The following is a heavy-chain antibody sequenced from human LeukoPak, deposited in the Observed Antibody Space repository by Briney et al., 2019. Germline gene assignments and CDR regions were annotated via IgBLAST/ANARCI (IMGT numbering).Heavy chain of an antibody. V-gene: IGHV3-30*14. CDR1: GFTFSSYA. CDR2: ISYDGSNK. D-gene: IGHD4-11*01. Sequence: GGSLRLSCAASGFTFSSYAMHWVRQAPGKGLEWVTVISYDGSNKYYADSVKGRFTISRDNSKNTLYLQMNSLRPEDTAVYYCARTYYSNYPYYYYMDVWGKGTTVTVSS. CDR3: ARTYYSNYPYYYYMDV. J-gene: IGHJ6*03.